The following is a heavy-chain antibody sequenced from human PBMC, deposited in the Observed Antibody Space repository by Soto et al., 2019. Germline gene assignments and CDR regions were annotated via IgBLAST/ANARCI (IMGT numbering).Heavy chain of an antibody. J-gene: IGHJ4*02. V-gene: IGHV3-23*01. D-gene: IGHD6-25*01. CDR3: VTDIAATLHSLQY. Sequence: EVQLLESGGGLVQPGGSLRLSCAASGFTFTSYAMSWVRQAPGKGLEWVSTITGSGDTTYYADSVKGRFTISRDNSKNTLFLQMKGLRADDPAVYYCVTDIAATLHSLQYWGQGTLVTVSS. CDR2: ITGSGDTT. CDR1: GFTFTSYA.